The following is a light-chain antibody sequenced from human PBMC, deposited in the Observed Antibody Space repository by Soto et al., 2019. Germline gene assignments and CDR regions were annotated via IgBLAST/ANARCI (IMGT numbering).Light chain of an antibody. Sequence: DIQMTQSPSTLSASIGDRVTITCRASQTISNWLAWYQQKPGKAPKALIHDASRLESGVPSRFSGSGSGTEFTLTINNLQPDDFAIYYCRQYDSESTFGQGTKVDIK. CDR2: DAS. J-gene: IGKJ1*01. CDR1: QTISNW. V-gene: IGKV1-5*01. CDR3: RQYDSEST.